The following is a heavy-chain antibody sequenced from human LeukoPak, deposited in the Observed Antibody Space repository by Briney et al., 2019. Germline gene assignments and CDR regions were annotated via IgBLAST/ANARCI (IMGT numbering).Heavy chain of an antibody. D-gene: IGHD3-3*01. CDR3: AREVYNLIGTYDFWSGYYYFDY. CDR1: GFTFSSYW. J-gene: IGHJ4*02. CDR2: ISSSGSTI. V-gene: IGHV3-48*04. Sequence: PGGSLRLSCAASGFTFSSYWMSWVRQAPGKGLEWVSYISSSGSTIYYADSVKGRFTISRDNAKNSLYLQMNSLRAEDTAVYYCAREVYNLIGTYDFWSGYYYFDYWGQGTLVTVSS.